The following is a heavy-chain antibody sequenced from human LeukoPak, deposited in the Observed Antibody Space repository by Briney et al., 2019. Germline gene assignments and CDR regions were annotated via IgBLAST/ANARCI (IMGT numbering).Heavy chain of an antibody. D-gene: IGHD3-22*01. V-gene: IGHV1-2*02. CDR3: AKYDYDSSGSNAFDI. CDR1: GYTFTDYY. CDR2: INPNSGGT. J-gene: IGHJ3*02. Sequence: ASVKVSCKASGYTFTDYYIQWVRQAPGQGLEWMGWINPNSGGTNSAQKFQGRVTMTRDTSISTAYMDLSRLRSDDTAVYYCAKYDYDSSGSNAFDIWGQGTMVTVSS.